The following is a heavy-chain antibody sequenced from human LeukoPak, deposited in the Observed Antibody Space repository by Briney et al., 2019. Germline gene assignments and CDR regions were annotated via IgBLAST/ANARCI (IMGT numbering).Heavy chain of an antibody. CDR2: IEPKSAYE. D-gene: IGHD3-22*01. Sequence: ASVRVSCKTSGYTFTAKFLHWLRQAPGQGLEWMGGIEPKSAYELYGQKFRGRVTVTRDTSVSTAYMDLTWLTSDDTAVYYCAIENYYDGSGFSKAFDYWGQGTLVTVSS. J-gene: IGHJ4*02. CDR3: AIENYYDGSGFSKAFDY. CDR1: GYTFTAKF. V-gene: IGHV1-2*02.